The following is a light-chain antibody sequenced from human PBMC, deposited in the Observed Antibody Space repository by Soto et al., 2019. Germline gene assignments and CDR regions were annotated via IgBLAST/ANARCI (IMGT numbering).Light chain of an antibody. Sequence: DIQMTQSPSTLSASVVSRVTITCRASQSISSWLAWYQQKPGKAPKLLIYDASSLESGVPSRFSGSGSGTEFTLTISSLQPDDFATYYCQQYNSYLWTFGQGTKVDI. CDR2: DAS. CDR3: QQYNSYLWT. V-gene: IGKV1-5*01. CDR1: QSISSW. J-gene: IGKJ1*01.